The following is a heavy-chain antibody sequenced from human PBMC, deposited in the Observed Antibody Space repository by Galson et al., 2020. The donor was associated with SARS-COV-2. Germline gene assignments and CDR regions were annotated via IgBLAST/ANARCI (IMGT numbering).Heavy chain of an antibody. CDR3: ARHDPSSWSFDY. Sequence: SETLSLTCTVSGGSISSSSYYWGWIRQPPGKGLEWIGSIYYSGSTYYNPSLKSQVTISVDTSKNQFSLKLSSVTAADTAVYYCARHDPSSWSFDYWGQGTLVTVSS. J-gene: IGHJ4*02. D-gene: IGHD6-13*01. V-gene: IGHV4-39*01. CDR2: IYYSGST. CDR1: GGSISSSSYY.